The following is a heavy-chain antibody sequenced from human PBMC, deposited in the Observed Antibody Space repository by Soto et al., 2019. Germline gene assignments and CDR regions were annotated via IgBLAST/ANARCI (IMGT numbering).Heavy chain of an antibody. Sequence: GGSLRLSCAASGFTFSIYAMTWVRQSPGKGLEWVSSMSRTGDNTYYADSVKGRFTISRDNSKNTLYLQMNSLRAEDTAIYYCARGSRYCSSTSCYTFDFWGQGSLVTVSS. D-gene: IGHD2-2*02. V-gene: IGHV3-23*01. CDR3: ARGSRYCSSTSCYTFDF. CDR2: MSRTGDNT. CDR1: GFTFSIYA. J-gene: IGHJ4*02.